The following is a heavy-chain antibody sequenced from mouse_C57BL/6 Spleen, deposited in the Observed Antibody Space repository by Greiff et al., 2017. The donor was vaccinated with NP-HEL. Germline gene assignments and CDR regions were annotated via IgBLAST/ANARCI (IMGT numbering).Heavy chain of an antibody. CDR1: GYTFTTYP. D-gene: IGHD3-3*01. Sequence: QVQLKQSGAELVKPGASVKMSCTASGYTFTTYPIEWMKQNHGKSLEWIGNFHPYNDDTKYNEKFKGKATLTVEKSSSTVYLKLSRLTSDDSAVYYCAMGGRSPNWYFDVWGTGTTVTVSS. V-gene: IGHV1-47*01. CDR2: FHPYNDDT. J-gene: IGHJ1*03. CDR3: AMGGRSPNWYFDV.